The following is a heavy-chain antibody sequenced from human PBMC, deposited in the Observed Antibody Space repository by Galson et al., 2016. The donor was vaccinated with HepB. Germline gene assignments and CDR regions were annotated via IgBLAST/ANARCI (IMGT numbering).Heavy chain of an antibody. Sequence: SVKVSCKASRGTFNSYGITWVRQAPGQRLEWMGGIIPVFGVPNYAQKVQGRVSITADESTSTVYMELSNLTFEDTGIYYCARVGVSAAGNYNWLDPWGQGTPVTVSS. CDR3: ARVGVSAAGNYNWLDP. V-gene: IGHV1-69*13. D-gene: IGHD6-13*01. CDR2: IIPVFGVP. CDR1: RGTFNSYG. J-gene: IGHJ5*02.